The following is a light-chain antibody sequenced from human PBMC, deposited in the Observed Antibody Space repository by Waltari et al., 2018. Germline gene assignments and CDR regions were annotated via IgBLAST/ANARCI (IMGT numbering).Light chain of an antibody. CDR1: QSLVDGGGNKF. Sequence: DIVMTQSPLSLPVTPGEPASISCRSSQSLVDGGGNKFLDWYLQKPGQSPQLLLYPISNRASGVPDRISGSGSDTDFTLKITRVEAEDVGVYYCMQALHPPYTFGQGTKLEIK. CDR3: MQALHPPYT. J-gene: IGKJ2*01. CDR2: PIS. V-gene: IGKV2-28*01.